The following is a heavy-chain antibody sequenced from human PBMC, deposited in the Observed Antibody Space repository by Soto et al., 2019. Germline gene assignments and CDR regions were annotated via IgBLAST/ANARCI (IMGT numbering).Heavy chain of an antibody. CDR3: GRDLLAAYMDV. D-gene: IGHD6-13*01. J-gene: IGHJ6*03. Sequence: SETLSLTCTVSGGSISGSYWSWIRQPPGKGLEWIGYIYYSGSTNYNPSLKSRVTISVDTSKNQFSLKLSSVTAADTAVYYCGRDLLAAYMDVWGKGTSVTVSS. V-gene: IGHV4-59*01. CDR2: IYYSGST. CDR1: GGSISGSY.